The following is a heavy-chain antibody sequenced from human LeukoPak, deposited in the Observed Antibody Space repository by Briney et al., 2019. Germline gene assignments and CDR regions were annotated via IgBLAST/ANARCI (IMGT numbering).Heavy chain of an antibody. CDR3: ARGNYDYVWGSYRYTAALFDY. CDR1: GFTFSSYW. J-gene: IGHJ4*02. CDR2: INSDGSST. V-gene: IGHV3-74*01. D-gene: IGHD3-16*02. Sequence: GGSLRLSCAASGFTFSSYWMHWVRQAPGKGLVWVSRINSDGSSTSYADSVKGRFTISRDNAKNTLYLQMNSLRAEDTAVYYCARGNYDYVWGSYRYTAALFDYWGQGTLVTVSS.